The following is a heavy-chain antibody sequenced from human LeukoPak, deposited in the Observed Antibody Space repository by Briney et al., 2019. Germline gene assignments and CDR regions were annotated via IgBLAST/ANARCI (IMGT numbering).Heavy chain of an antibody. D-gene: IGHD3-22*01. CDR3: AKVGGLLPFDN. CDR2: ITGSGTAT. CDR1: GFIFSNYA. V-gene: IGHV3-23*01. J-gene: IGHJ4*02. Sequence: GGSLRLSCAASGFIFSNYAMSWVRQAPGRGLEWVSAITGSGTATNYADSVKGRFTISRDNSKDTLYLQMNSLRAEDTALYYCAKVGGLLPFDNWGQGTLVTVSS.